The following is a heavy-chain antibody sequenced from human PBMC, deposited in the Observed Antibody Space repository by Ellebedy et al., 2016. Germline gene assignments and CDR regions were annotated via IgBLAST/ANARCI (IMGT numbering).Heavy chain of an antibody. V-gene: IGHV3-21*06. D-gene: IGHD3-3*01. CDR1: EFTFSISG. Sequence: GGSLRLXXAASEFTFSISGMTWVRQAPGKGLEWVATIVSSGREAYYADPLKGRFTISRDNAMNSVYLQLNSLSVEDTAVYYCTRDGSEWSRDYWGQGTLVTVSS. J-gene: IGHJ4*02. CDR3: TRDGSEWSRDY. CDR2: IVSSGREA.